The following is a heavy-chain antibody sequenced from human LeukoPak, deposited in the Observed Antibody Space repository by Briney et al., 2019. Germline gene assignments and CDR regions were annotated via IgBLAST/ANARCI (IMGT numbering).Heavy chain of an antibody. V-gene: IGHV3-48*01. CDR2: ISSNSRSI. CDR1: GFTFSGYG. D-gene: IGHD6-6*01. J-gene: IGHJ4*02. Sequence: GGSLRLSCAASGFTFSGYGMNWVRQAPGKRLEGVSYISSNSRSIDYADSVKGRFTISRDNAKNSLYLQMNSLRAEDTAMYYCARGGAARPDYWGQGTLVTVSS. CDR3: ARGGAARPDY.